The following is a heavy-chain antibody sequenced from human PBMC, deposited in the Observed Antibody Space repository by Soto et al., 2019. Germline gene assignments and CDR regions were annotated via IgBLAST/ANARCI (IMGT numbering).Heavy chain of an antibody. J-gene: IGHJ3*02. CDR3: ARYCSGGSCYPDAFDI. CDR1: GFTVSSNY. D-gene: IGHD2-15*01. CDR2: IYSGGST. V-gene: IGHV3-53*04. Sequence: HPGGSLRLSCAASGFTVSSNYMSWVRQAPGKGLEWVSVIYSGGSTYYADSVKGRFTISRHNSKNTLYLQMNSLRAEDTAVYYCARYCSGGSCYPDAFDIWGQGTMVTVSS.